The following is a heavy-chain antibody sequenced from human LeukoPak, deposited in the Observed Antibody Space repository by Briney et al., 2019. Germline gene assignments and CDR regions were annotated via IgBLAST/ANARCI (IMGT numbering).Heavy chain of an antibody. CDR1: GFRFSSYA. V-gene: IGHV3-23*01. CDR2: ISGSGDST. J-gene: IGHJ6*03. Sequence: GGSLRLSCAASGFRFSSYAMSWVRQAPGKGLEWVSTISGSGDSTYYADSAKGRFTISRDNAKNTLDLQMNSLTAEDTAVYYCAKGSAYYNFYYMVVCGKGTTVTVSS. CDR3: AKGSAYYNFYYMVV.